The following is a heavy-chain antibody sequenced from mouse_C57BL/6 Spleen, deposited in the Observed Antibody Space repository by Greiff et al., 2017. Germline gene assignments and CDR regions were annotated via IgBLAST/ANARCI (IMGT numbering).Heavy chain of an antibody. V-gene: IGHV1-54*01. D-gene: IGHD1-1*01. CDR3: ARAATAMDY. J-gene: IGHJ4*01. CDR2: INPGSGGT. Sequence: QVQLQQSGAELVRPGTSVKVSCKASGYAFTNYLIEWVKQRPGQGLEWIGVINPGSGGTNYNEKFKGKATLTADKSSSTAYMQLSSLTSEDSAVYFCARAATAMDYWGQGTSGTVSS. CDR1: GYAFTNYL.